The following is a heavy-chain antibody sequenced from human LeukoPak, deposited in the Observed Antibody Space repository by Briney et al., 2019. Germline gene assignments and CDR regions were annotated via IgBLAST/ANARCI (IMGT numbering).Heavy chain of an antibody. CDR1: GFTFSSYE. V-gene: IGHV3-48*03. CDR2: VSSSGNTM. CDR3: ARGGQQLLRFDP. J-gene: IGHJ5*02. Sequence: TGGSLRLSCAASGFTFSSYEMNWVRQAPGKGPEWISYVSSSGNTMYHADSVKGRFTISRDNAKMSLYLQMNSLRVEDTAVYYCARGGQQLLRFDPWGQGTLVTVSS. D-gene: IGHD6-13*01.